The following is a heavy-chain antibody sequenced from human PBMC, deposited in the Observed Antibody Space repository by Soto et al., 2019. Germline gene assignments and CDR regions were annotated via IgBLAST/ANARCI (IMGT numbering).Heavy chain of an antibody. CDR3: WGSAY. Sequence: EVQLVESGGGLVKPGGXLRVSCAASGFTFREAWMNWVRQAPGKGLEWVGRIKSRTDGGTIEYATPVKGRFIISRDDSKNTLYLQMDXLKTEDTAVYYCWGSAYWGQGXLVTVSS. V-gene: IGHV3-15*07. CDR1: GFTFREAW. D-gene: IGHD3-16*01. J-gene: IGHJ4*02. CDR2: IKSRTDGGTI.